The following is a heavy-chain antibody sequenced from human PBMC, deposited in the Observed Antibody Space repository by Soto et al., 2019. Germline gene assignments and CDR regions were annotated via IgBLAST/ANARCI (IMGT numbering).Heavy chain of an antibody. CDR1: GFTFSSYA. J-gene: IGHJ6*02. CDR3: AKWFGAAGHYYYYGMDV. CDR2: ISGSGGST. Sequence: GSLRLSCAASGFTFSSYAMSWVRQAPGKGLEWVSAISGSGGSTYYADSVKGRFTISRDNSKNTLYLQMNSLRAEDTAVYYCAKWFGAAGHYYYYGMDVWGQGTTVTVSS. V-gene: IGHV3-23*01. D-gene: IGHD6-13*01.